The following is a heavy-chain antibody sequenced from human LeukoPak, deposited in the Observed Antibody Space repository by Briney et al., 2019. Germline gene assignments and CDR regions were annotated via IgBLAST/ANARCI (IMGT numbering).Heavy chain of an antibody. CDR2: ISSSSSYI. Sequence: GGSLRLSCAASGFTFSSYSMNWVRQAPGKGLEWVSSISSSSSYIYYADSVKGRFTTSRDNAKNSLYLQMNSLRAEDTAVYYCARAAAAGTNFDYWGQGTLVTVSS. CDR1: GFTFSSYS. V-gene: IGHV3-21*01. CDR3: ARAAAAGTNFDY. D-gene: IGHD6-13*01. J-gene: IGHJ4*02.